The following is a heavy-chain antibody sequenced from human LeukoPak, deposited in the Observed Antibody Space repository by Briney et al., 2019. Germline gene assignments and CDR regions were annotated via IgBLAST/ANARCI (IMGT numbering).Heavy chain of an antibody. Sequence: PSETLSLTCTVSGVSISSYHWSWIRQPPGKGLEWIWYIYYTGSTTYNPSLKSRVTISVDTYKNQFYLKLSSVTAADAAVYYCSRVVYCYGSSFDYWGKGTLVTVSS. CDR1: GVSISSYH. J-gene: IGHJ4*02. D-gene: IGHD5-18*01. CDR2: IYYTGST. CDR3: SRVVYCYGSSFDY. V-gene: IGHV4-59*01.